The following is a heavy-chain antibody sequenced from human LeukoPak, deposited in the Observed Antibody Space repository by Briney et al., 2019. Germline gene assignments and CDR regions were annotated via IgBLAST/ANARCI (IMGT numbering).Heavy chain of an antibody. D-gene: IGHD5-24*01. Sequence: NAGGSLRLSCAAYGFTFSDYYMSWIRQAPGKGLEWVSYISSSGSTIYYADSVKGRFTISRDNAKNSLYLQMNSLRAEDTAVYYCARDGYNSGAFDIWGQGTMVTVSS. CDR3: ARDGYNSGAFDI. CDR2: ISSSGSTI. J-gene: IGHJ3*02. CDR1: GFTFSDYY. V-gene: IGHV3-11*01.